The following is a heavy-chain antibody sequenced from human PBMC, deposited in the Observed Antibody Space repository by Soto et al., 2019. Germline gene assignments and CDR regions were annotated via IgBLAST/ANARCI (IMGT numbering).Heavy chain of an antibody. Sequence: PVGSLRLSCAASGFTFSSYAMHWVRQAPGKGLEWVAVISYDGSNKYYADSVKGRFTISRDNSKNTLYLQMNSLRAEDTAVYYCASQEGGSYNWFDPWGQGTLVTVSS. CDR3: ASQEGGSYNWFDP. CDR1: GFTFSSYA. CDR2: ISYDGSNK. J-gene: IGHJ5*02. D-gene: IGHD5-12*01. V-gene: IGHV3-30-3*01.